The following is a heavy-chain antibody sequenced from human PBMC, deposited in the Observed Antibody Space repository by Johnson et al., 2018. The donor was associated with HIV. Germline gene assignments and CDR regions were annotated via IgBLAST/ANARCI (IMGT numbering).Heavy chain of an antibody. CDR1: GFTFDDYG. D-gene: IGHD4-23*01. Sequence: VQLVESGGGVVRPGGSLRLSCAASGFTFDDYGMSWVRQAPGKGLEWVSGINWNGGSTGYADSVKGRFTISRDNSKNTLYLQMNSLRADDTAVYYCAKESETYGGNIGFQHAFDIWGQGTMVTVSS. V-gene: IGHV3-20*04. CDR3: AKESETYGGNIGFQHAFDI. CDR2: INWNGGST. J-gene: IGHJ3*02.